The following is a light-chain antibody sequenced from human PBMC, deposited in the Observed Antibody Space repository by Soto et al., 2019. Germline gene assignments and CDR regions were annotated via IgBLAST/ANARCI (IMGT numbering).Light chain of an antibody. J-gene: IGKJ1*01. CDR1: QNIGKR. V-gene: IGKV1-5*01. CDR3: QEYNSGWS. CDR2: DAS. Sequence: DIQMTQSPSPLPAPVGARVTITCRPSQNIGKRLAWYQQKPGKPPKLLIYDASTLERGVPSRFSCSGSGTEFTLTISSLQPDDFATFYCQEYNSGWSFGRGTEVEIK.